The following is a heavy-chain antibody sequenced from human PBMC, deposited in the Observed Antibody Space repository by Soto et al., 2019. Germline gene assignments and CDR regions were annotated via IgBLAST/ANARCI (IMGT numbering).Heavy chain of an antibody. CDR2: VSHDGRNT. J-gene: IGHJ4*02. Sequence: VQLVESGGGVVQPGRSLRLSCAASGFTFSDYAMHWVRQAPGKGLEWVAVVSHDGRNTHYADSVKGRFTISRDSSKKTVSLEMTSLRAEDTAVYYCAKGGRQWLVTSDFNYWGQGAQVTVSS. V-gene: IGHV3-30*18. CDR1: GFTFSDYA. D-gene: IGHD6-19*01. CDR3: AKGGRQWLVTSDFNY.